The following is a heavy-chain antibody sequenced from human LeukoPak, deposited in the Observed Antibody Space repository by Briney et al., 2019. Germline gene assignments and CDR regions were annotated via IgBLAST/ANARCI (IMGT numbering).Heavy chain of an antibody. CDR1: GFPFSDYA. J-gene: IGHJ4*02. CDR2: ISGSGGST. V-gene: IGHV3-23*01. CDR3: AKDLVRDYTGGVDY. Sequence: GGSLRLSCAASGFPFSDYAMTWVRQAPGKGLEWVSAISGSGGSTYYADSVKGRFTISRDNSKNTLYLQMNSLRAEDTAVYYCAKDLVRDYTGGVDYWGQGTLVTVSS. D-gene: IGHD3-16*01.